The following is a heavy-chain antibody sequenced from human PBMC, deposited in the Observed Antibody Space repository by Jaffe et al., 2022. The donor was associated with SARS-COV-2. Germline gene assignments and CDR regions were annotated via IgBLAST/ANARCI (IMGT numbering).Heavy chain of an antibody. CDR1: GFTFSSNP. D-gene: IGHD3-10*01. Sequence: QVQLVESGGGVVQPGRSLRLSCVASGFTFSSNPMHWVRQAPGKGLEWVSLISYDATNEYYADSVKGRFTISRDNSKNTLYLQMNSLRVEDTALYYCARPGMVRGLHAFHFDYWGQGALVTVSS. CDR3: ARPGMVRGLHAFHFDY. V-gene: IGHV3-30*04. CDR2: ISYDATNE. J-gene: IGHJ4*02.